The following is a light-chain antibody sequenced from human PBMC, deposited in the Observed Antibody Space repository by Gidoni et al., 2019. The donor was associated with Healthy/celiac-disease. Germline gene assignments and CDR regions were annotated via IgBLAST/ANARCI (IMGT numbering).Light chain of an antibody. CDR1: QSVSSN. CDR3: QQYNNWPWT. CDR2: GAS. J-gene: IGKJ1*01. Sequence: EIVMTQSPATLSVSPGERAPLSCRASQSVSSNLAWYQQKPGQAPRLLIYGASTRATGIPARFSGSGSGTEFTLTISSLQSEDFAVYYCQQYNNWPWTFXXXTKVEIK. V-gene: IGKV3-15*01.